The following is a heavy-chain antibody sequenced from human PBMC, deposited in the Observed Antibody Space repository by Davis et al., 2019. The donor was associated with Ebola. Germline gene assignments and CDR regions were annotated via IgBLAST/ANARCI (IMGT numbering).Heavy chain of an antibody. CDR3: AKEVWRGYDLGSFDD. D-gene: IGHD5-12*01. V-gene: IGHV3-30*18. J-gene: IGHJ4*02. Sequence: GESLKISCAASGFTFSRYGMHWVRQAPGKGLEWVAVISYDGSNKYYADSVKGRFTISRDNSKNTLYLQMNSLRAEDTAVYYCAKEVWRGYDLGSFDDWGQGTVVTVSS. CDR2: ISYDGSNK. CDR1: GFTFSRYG.